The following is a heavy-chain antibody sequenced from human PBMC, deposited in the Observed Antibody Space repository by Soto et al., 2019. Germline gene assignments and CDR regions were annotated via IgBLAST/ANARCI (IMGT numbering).Heavy chain of an antibody. CDR1: GGSISSGDYY. CDR3: AGGWGSGSYQSPLDY. Sequence: SETLSLTCTVSGGSISSGDYYWSWIRQPPGKGLEWIGYIYYSGSTYYNPSLKSRVTISVDTSKNQFSLKLSSVTAADTAVYYCAGGWGSGSYQSPLDYWGQGTLVTVS. D-gene: IGHD3-10*01. V-gene: IGHV4-30-4*01. CDR2: IYYSGST. J-gene: IGHJ4*02.